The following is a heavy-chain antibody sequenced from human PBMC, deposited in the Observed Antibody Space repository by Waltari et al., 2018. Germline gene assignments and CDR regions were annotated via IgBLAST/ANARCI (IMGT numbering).Heavy chain of an antibody. CDR2: IIPIFGTA. D-gene: IGHD2-15*01. Sequence: QVQLVQSGAEVKKPGSSVKVSCKASGGPFSSYAISWVRQAPGQGLEWMGGIIPIFGTANYAQKFQGRVTITTDESTSTAYMELSSLRSEDTAVYYCARGSLSACSGGSCFNWYFDLWGRGTLVTVSS. CDR3: ARGSLSACSGGSCFNWYFDL. J-gene: IGHJ2*01. CDR1: GGPFSSYA. V-gene: IGHV1-69*05.